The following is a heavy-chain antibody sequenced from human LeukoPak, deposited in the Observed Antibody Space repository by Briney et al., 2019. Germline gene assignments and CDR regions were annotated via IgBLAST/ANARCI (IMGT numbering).Heavy chain of an antibody. J-gene: IGHJ6*03. Sequence: ASVTVSCKASGYTFTSYDINWVRQATGQGLEWMGWMNPNSGNTGYAQKFQGRVTMTRNTSISTAYMELSSLRSEDTAVYYCARVFVPGYSSSWYWYYYYMDVWGKGTTVTVSS. CDR3: ARVFVPGYSSSWYWYYYYMDV. D-gene: IGHD6-13*01. V-gene: IGHV1-8*01. CDR2: MNPNSGNT. CDR1: GYTFTSYD.